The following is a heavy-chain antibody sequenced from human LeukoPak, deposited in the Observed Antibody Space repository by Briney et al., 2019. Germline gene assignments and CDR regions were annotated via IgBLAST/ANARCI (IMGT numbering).Heavy chain of an antibody. CDR2: INRDGGET. CDR3: ARGSSNGFDV. D-gene: IGHD3-10*01. J-gene: IGHJ3*01. CDR1: GFIFSNYW. Sequence: PGGSLRLSCAASGFIFSNYWMSWVRQAPGKGLEWVANINRDGGETYCVDSVEGRLTISRDNAKNSLSLQMNSLRAEDTAVYYCARGSSNGFDVWGQGTMDTVSA. V-gene: IGHV3-7*05.